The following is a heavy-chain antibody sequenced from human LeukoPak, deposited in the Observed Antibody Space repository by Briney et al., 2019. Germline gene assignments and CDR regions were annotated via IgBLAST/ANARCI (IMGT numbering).Heavy chain of an antibody. V-gene: IGHV3-33*01. CDR3: ARGGSGYYYGFDY. J-gene: IGHJ4*02. D-gene: IGHD3-22*01. CDR1: GFTFSSYG. Sequence: GGSLRLSCAASGFTFSSYGMHWVRQAPGKGLEWVAVIWYDGSNRYYADSVKGRFTISRDNSKNTLYLQMNSLRAEDTAVYYCARGGSGYYYGFDYWGQGTLVAVSS. CDR2: IWYDGSNR.